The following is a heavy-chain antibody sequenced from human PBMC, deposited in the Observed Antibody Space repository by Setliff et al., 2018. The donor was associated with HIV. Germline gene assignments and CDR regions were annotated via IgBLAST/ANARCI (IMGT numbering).Heavy chain of an antibody. J-gene: IGHJ4*02. CDR1: GGTFSTDA. D-gene: IGHD2-21*02. CDR2: IIPVSGTA. CDR3: ASDREEYCGHDCSSPLDN. V-gene: IGHV1-69*05. Sequence: EASVKVSCKASGGTFSTDAINRVRQAPGQGLEWLGGIIPVSGTANYAERFQDRVTISTDESKTSVYLQVSSLTSEDTAVYYCASDREEYCGHDCSSPLDNWGPGTLVTVSS.